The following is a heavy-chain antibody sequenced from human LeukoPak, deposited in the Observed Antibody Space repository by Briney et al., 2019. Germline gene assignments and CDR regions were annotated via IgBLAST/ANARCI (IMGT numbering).Heavy chain of an antibody. V-gene: IGHV4-4*09. CDR3: ARQAQDGTDNYFDP. CDR1: SGSISGHY. D-gene: IGHD1-14*01. CDR2: IYTSGIT. J-gene: IGHJ5*02. Sequence: ASETLSLTCTVSSGSISGHYWSWIRQSPGRGLEWIGNIYTSGITKYNPSLSRRVTISIDTSKNQFSLKVTSMTAADTAVYYCARQAQDGTDNYFDPWGQGTLVTVSS.